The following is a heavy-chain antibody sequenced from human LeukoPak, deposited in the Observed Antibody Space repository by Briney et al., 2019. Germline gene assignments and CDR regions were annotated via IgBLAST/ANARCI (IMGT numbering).Heavy chain of an antibody. Sequence: ASVKVSCKASGYTFTSYGISWVRQAPGQGLEWMGWISAYNGNTNYAQKLQGRVTMTTDTSTSTAYMELRSLRSDDTAVYYCARDLGPGIAVAGTPTGFDPWGQGTLVTVSS. CDR2: ISAYNGNT. CDR1: GYTFTSYG. CDR3: ARDLGPGIAVAGTPTGFDP. D-gene: IGHD6-19*01. J-gene: IGHJ5*02. V-gene: IGHV1-18*01.